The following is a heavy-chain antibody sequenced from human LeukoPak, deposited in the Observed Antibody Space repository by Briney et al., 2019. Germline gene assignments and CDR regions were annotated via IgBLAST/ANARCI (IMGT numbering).Heavy chain of an antibody. Sequence: GGSLRLSCAASGFTFSAYIMNWVRQAPGKGLEWVSSITSSSYIYYADSVKGRFTISRDNAKNSLYLQMNSLRAEDTAVYYCASGMRVGPNIWGQGTLVTVSS. D-gene: IGHD1-26*01. J-gene: IGHJ4*02. CDR2: ITSSSYI. CDR1: GFTFSAYI. CDR3: ASGMRVGPNI. V-gene: IGHV3-69-1*01.